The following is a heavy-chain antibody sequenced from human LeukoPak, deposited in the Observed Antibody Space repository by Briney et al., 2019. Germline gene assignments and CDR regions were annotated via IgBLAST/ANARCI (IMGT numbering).Heavy chain of an antibody. Sequence: SETLSLTCTVSGGSISSSSYYWGWIRQPPGKGLEWIGSIYYSGSTYYNPSLKSRVTISVDTSKNQFSLKLSSVTAADTAMYYCARVYFDAGTNYYYYMDVWGKGTTVTISS. CDR2: IYYSGST. CDR3: ARVYFDAGTNYYYYMDV. CDR1: GGSISSSSYY. D-gene: IGHD3-9*01. V-gene: IGHV4-39*07. J-gene: IGHJ6*03.